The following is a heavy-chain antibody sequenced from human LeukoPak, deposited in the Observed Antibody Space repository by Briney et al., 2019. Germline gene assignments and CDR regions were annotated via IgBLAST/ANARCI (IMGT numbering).Heavy chain of an antibody. V-gene: IGHV3-11*01. Sequence: KAGGSLRLSCAASGFTFSDYYMSWIRQAPGKGLEWVSYISSSGSTIYYADSVKGRFTISRDNAKNSLYLQMNSLRAEDTAVYYCARETAVAASYYFDYWGQGTLVTVSS. J-gene: IGHJ4*02. CDR3: ARETAVAASYYFDY. CDR1: GFTFSDYY. CDR2: ISSSGSTI. D-gene: IGHD6-19*01.